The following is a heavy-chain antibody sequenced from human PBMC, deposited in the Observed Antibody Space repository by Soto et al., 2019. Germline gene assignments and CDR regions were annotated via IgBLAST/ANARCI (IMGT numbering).Heavy chain of an antibody. CDR1: GFTFDDYG. D-gene: IGHD3-10*01. Sequence: GESLKISCAASGFTFDDYGMSWVRQAPGKGLEWVSGINWNGGSTGYADSVKGRFTISRDNSKNSLYLQMNSLRAEDTALYHCARDPGKDDAFDIWGQGTMVTVSS. CDR3: ARDPGKDDAFDI. J-gene: IGHJ3*02. V-gene: IGHV3-20*01. CDR2: INWNGGST.